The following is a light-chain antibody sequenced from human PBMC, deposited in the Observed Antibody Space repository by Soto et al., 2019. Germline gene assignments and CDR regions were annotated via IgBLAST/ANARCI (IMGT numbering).Light chain of an antibody. Sequence: QSALTQPASVSGSLGQSITISCTGTRSDVGGYDYVSWYQHCPGEAPKLMIYDVSLRPSGVSYRFSGSKSGNTASLAISGLQAEDEGDYYCTSYTGGSTLVVFGGGTKLTVL. J-gene: IGLJ2*01. V-gene: IGLV2-14*03. CDR3: TSYTGGSTLVV. CDR1: RSDVGGYDY. CDR2: DVS.